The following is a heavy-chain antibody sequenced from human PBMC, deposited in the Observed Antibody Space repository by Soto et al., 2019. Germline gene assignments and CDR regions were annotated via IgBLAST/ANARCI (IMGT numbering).Heavy chain of an antibody. CDR3: AKDESNSNPLYYFDY. J-gene: IGHJ4*02. Sequence: GGSLRLSCAASGFTFSIYAMAWVRQAPGKGLEWVSSLSASSDNTYYADSVKGRFTISRDNSKNTLYLQMNSLRAEDTAVYYCAKDESNSNPLYYFDYWGRGTLVTVS. V-gene: IGHV3-23*01. D-gene: IGHD4-4*01. CDR1: GFTFSIYA. CDR2: LSASSDNT.